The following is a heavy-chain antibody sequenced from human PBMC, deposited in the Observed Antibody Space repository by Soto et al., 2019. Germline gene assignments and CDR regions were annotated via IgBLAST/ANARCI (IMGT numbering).Heavy chain of an antibody. CDR2: INHSGST. CDR1: GGSFSGYY. Sequence: SETLCLTCAVYGGSFSGYYWSWIRQPPGKGLEWIGEINHSGSTNYNPPLKSRVTISVGTSKSQFSLRLSSVTAADAAVYYCERQITMARGIDFWGPGISVTVSS. V-gene: IGHV4-34*09. CDR3: ERQITMARGIDF. D-gene: IGHD3-10*01. J-gene: IGHJ4*02.